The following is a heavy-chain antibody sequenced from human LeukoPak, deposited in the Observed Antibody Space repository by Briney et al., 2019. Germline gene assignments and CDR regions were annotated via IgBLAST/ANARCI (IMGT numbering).Heavy chain of an antibody. CDR2: IWYDGSNK. CDR3: AKGPYSYGSDYGMDV. CDR1: GFTFSSYG. V-gene: IGHV3-33*06. J-gene: IGHJ6*02. D-gene: IGHD5-18*01. Sequence: GRSLRLSCAASGFTFSSYGMHWVRQAPGKGLEWVAVIWYDGSNKYYGDSVKGRFTISRDNSKNTLYLQMNSLRVEDTAVYYCAKGPYSYGSDYGMDVWGQGTTVTVSS.